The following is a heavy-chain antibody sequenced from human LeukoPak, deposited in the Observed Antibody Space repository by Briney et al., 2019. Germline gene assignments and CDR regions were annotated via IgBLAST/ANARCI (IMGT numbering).Heavy chain of an antibody. CDR1: GGSISSYY. CDR2: IYYSGST. V-gene: IGHV4-59*01. CDR3: ARGVVPAANQGYYFDY. D-gene: IGHD2-2*01. J-gene: IGHJ4*02. Sequence: SETLSLACTVSGGSISSYYWSWIGQPPGKGLEWIRYIYYSGSTNYNPSLKSRVTISVDTSKNQFSLKLSSVTAADTAVYYCARGVVPAANQGYYFDYWGQGTLVTVSS.